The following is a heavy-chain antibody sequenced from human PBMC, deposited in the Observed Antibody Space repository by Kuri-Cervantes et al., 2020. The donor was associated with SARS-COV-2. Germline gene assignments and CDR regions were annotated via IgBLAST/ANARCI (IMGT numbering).Heavy chain of an antibody. V-gene: IGHV3-23*01. J-gene: IGHJ5*02. CDR2: ISGSGGST. Sequence: GESLKISCAASGFTFSSYWMSWVRQAPGKGLEWVSAISGSGGSTYYADSVQGRFTISRDNSKNTLYLQMNSLRAEDTAVYYCAKDLGRPNWFDPWGQGTLVTVSS. CDR3: AKDLGRPNWFDP. CDR1: GFTFSSYW.